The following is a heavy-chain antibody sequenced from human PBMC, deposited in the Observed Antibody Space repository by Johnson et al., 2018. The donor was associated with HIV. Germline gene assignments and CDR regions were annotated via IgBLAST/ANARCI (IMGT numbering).Heavy chain of an antibody. CDR3: AKPVQYYYDSSGYYSDAFDI. CDR2: ISGSGGST. CDR1: GFNFSTYG. V-gene: IGHV3-23*04. J-gene: IGHJ3*02. Sequence: VQLVESGGGVVQPGGSLRLSCVASGFNFSTYGMHWVRQAPGKGLEWVSAISGSGGSTYYADSVKGRFTISRDNSKNTLYLQMNSLRAEDTAVYYCAKPVQYYYDSSGYYSDAFDIWGQGTMVTVSS. D-gene: IGHD3-22*01.